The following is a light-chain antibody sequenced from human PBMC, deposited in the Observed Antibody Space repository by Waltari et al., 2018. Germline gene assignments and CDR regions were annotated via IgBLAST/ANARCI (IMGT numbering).Light chain of an antibody. J-gene: IGKJ2*01. CDR3: QQRRNWLYT. Sequence: EIVLPQPPAPLSLSPGDRATPSCRASQSVSSYLAWYQQKPGQAPRLLIYDASNRATGIPARFSGSGSGTDFTLTISSLEPEDFAVYYCQQRRNWLYTFGQGTKLEIK. CDR1: QSVSSY. V-gene: IGKV3-11*01. CDR2: DAS.